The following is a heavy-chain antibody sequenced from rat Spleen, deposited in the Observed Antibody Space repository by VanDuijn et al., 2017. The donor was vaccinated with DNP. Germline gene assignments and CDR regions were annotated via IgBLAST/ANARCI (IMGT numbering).Heavy chain of an antibody. CDR2: ITYDGIRT. Sequence: EVQLVESGGDLVQSGRSLKVSCAASGFTFSDYNMAWVRQAPKKGLEWVATITYDGIRTYCRDAVKGRFTISRENAKSTLYLQMDSLRSEDTATYYCTTSLLPRRDYAMDAWGQGTSVTVSS. V-gene: IGHV5S10*01. CDR1: GFTFSDYN. D-gene: IGHD1-1*01. CDR3: TTSLLPRRDYAMDA. J-gene: IGHJ4*01.